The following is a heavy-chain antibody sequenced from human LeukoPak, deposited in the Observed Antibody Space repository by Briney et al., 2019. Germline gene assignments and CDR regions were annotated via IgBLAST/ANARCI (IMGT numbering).Heavy chain of an antibody. CDR1: GYTFTSYG. D-gene: IGHD6-6*01. V-gene: IGHV1-18*01. CDR2: ISAYNGNT. Sequence: GASVKVSCKASGYTFTSYGISWVRQAPGQGLEWMGWISAYNGNTNYAQKLQGRVTMTTDTSTSTAYMELTSLRSDDTAVYYCARASGIAARGYFDYWGQGTLVTVSS. CDR3: ARASGIAARGYFDY. J-gene: IGHJ4*02.